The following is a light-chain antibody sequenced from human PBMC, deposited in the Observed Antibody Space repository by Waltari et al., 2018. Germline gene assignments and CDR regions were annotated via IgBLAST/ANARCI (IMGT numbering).Light chain of an antibody. V-gene: IGLV2-14*01. J-gene: IGLJ3*02. CDR2: EVS. CDR3: SSYTSSSTWV. CDR1: SSDVGVYNY. Sequence: QSALTQPASVSGSPGQSISISCTGTSSDVGVYNYVSWYQQHPGKPPKLMIYEVSNRPSGISNRFSGSKSDNTASLTISGLQAEDEADYYCSSYTSSSTWVFGGGTKLTVL.